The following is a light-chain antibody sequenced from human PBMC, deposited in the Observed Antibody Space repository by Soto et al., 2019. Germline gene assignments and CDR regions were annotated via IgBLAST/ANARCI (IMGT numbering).Light chain of an antibody. CDR1: QSVGTR. J-gene: IGKJ1*01. Sequence: ERVMTQSPATLSVSPGERATLSCRASQSVGTRLAWYQQKPGQAPRLLIYGASAGAAGISPRFSGGGSGTEFTLTISSLQSEDLAVYYCQQYSDWPRTFGQGTKVGIK. CDR3: QQYSDWPRT. CDR2: GAS. V-gene: IGKV3D-15*01.